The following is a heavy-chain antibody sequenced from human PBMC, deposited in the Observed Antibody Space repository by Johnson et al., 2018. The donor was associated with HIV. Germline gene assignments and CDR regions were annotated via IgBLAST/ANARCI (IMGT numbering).Heavy chain of an antibody. CDR2: ISYDGSNK. Sequence: QMLLVESGGGVVQPGRSLRLSCGASGFTFSSHDMDWVRQAPGKGLAWVGSISYDGSNKFYAASVKGRFTISRDNSKNTLYLQMNSLRTEDTAMYYCARERGYFGNPAFDIWGQGTMVTVSS. V-gene: IGHV3-30-3*01. D-gene: IGHD4-23*01. J-gene: IGHJ3*02. CDR1: GFTFSSHD. CDR3: ARERGYFGNPAFDI.